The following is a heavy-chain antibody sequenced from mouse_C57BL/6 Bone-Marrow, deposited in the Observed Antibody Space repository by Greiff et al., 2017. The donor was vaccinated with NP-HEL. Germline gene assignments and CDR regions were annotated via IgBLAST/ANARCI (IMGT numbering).Heavy chain of an antibody. V-gene: IGHV1-81*01. CDR2: IYPRSGNT. J-gene: IGHJ3*01. CDR1: GYTFTSYG. D-gene: IGHD1-1*01. CDR3: ARDGSSPAWFAY. Sequence: QVQLQQSGAELARPGASVKLSCKASGYTFTSYGISWVKQRTGQGLEWIGEIYPRSGNTYYNEKFKGKATLTADKSSSTAYMALRSLTSEDSAVYFCARDGSSPAWFAYWGQGTLVTVSA.